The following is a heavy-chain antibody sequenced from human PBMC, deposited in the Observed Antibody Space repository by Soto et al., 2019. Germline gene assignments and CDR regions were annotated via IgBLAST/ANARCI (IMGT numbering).Heavy chain of an antibody. J-gene: IGHJ6*02. CDR1: GGTFSSYT. V-gene: IGHV1-69*08. Sequence: QVQLVQSGAEVKKPGSSVKVSCKASGGTFSSYTISWVRQAPGQGLEWMGRIIPILGIANYAQKFQGRVTITADKSTSTAYMELSSLRSEDTAVYYCARDRGSEVPAANGMDVWGQGTTVTVSS. D-gene: IGHD2-2*01. CDR2: IIPILGIA. CDR3: ARDRGSEVPAANGMDV.